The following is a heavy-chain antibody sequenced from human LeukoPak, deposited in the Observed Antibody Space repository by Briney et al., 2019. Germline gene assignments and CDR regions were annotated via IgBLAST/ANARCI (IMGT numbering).Heavy chain of an antibody. D-gene: IGHD1-26*01. CDR1: GDSVSSISAA. Sequence: SQTLSLTCAISGDSVSSISAAWNWIRQSPSRDLEWLGRTYYRSKWYIDYAVSMKSRITINPDTSKNQVSLQLSSLTPADTAVYYCAREGSGSYFNWGQGILVTVSS. V-gene: IGHV6-1*01. CDR3: AREGSGSYFN. J-gene: IGHJ4*02. CDR2: TYYRSKWYI.